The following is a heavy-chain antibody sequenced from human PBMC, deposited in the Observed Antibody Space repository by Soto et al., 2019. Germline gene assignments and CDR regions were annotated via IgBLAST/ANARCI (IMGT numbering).Heavy chain of an antibody. V-gene: IGHV3-23*01. CDR3: AKAIAVAESRWFDP. D-gene: IGHD6-19*01. CDR2: ISGSGGST. CDR1: GFTVSSNY. Sequence: GGSLRLSCAASGFTVSSNYMSWVRQAPGKGLEWVSAISGSGGSTYYADSVKGRFTISRDNSKNTLYLQMNSLRAEDTAVYYCAKAIAVAESRWFDPWGEGTLVTVAS. J-gene: IGHJ5*02.